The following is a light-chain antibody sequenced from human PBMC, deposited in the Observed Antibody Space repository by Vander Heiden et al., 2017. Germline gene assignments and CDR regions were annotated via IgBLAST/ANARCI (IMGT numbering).Light chain of an antibody. Sequence: QSVLTPPPSVAGAPGQRVTISCTGSSSNIGAGYDVHWYQQLPGTAPTLVTYVNSNRPAWAPDRFSVSKSGTSASLAITGLQAEDEADYSFQTYDSSPNWVFGGGTKLTVL. CDR1: SSNIGAGYD. J-gene: IGLJ3*02. CDR3: QTYDSSPNWV. CDR2: VNS. V-gene: IGLV1-40*01.